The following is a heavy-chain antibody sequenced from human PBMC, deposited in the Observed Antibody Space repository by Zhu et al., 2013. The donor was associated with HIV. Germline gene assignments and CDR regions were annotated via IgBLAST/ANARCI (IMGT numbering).Heavy chain of an antibody. D-gene: IGHD2-15*01. CDR3: ARERIGCSGSNCYFDA. V-gene: IGHV1-2*02. CDR2: INANTGAT. J-gene: IGHJ5*02. Sequence: QVQLVQSGAELKKTGASVKVSCKASGYTFTDYFMYWVRQAPGQGPEWMGEINANTGATMYAPKFQGRVAMTRDTSSTTSYMDLNRLISDDTAVYSCARERIGCSGSNCYFDAWGQGSLVTVSS. CDR1: GYTFTDYF.